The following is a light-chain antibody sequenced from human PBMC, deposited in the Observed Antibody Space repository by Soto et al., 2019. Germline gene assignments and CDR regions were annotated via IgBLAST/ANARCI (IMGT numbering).Light chain of an antibody. CDR2: SNS. J-gene: IGLJ2*01. Sequence: QPVLTRPPSASGTPGQRVTISCSGGSSNIGGNTVNWYQQLPGAAPKLIIFSNSQRPSGVPDRFSGSKSGTSASLAIGGLQSEDEAEYYCSTWDDSLNGPLFGGGTKLTVL. CDR3: STWDDSLNGPL. CDR1: SSNIGGNT. V-gene: IGLV1-44*01.